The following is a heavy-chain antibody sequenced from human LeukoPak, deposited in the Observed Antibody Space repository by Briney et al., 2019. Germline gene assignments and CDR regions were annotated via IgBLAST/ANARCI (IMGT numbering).Heavy chain of an antibody. V-gene: IGHV4-34*01. CDR1: IDSFSNYH. CDR3: ARVYDFWSGGGAFDI. Sequence: PSETLSLTCAVYIDSFSNYHWNWIRQTPAKGMEWIGEVNESGGTNISPSLRSRVILSVDTSKNQFSLKLSSVTAADTAVYYCARVYDFWSGGGAFDIWGQGTMVTVSS. J-gene: IGHJ3*02. D-gene: IGHD3-3*01. CDR2: VNESGGT.